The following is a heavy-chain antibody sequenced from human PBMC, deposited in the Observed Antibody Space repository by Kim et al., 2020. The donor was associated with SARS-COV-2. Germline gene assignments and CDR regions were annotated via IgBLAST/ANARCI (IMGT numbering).Heavy chain of an antibody. CDR2: INHSGST. CDR1: GGSFSGYY. CDR3: ARGSRENSGSYYRLDY. D-gene: IGHD1-26*01. V-gene: IGHV4-34*01. J-gene: IGHJ4*02. Sequence: SETLSLTCAVYGGSFSGYYWSWIRQPPGKGLEWIGEINHSGSTNYNPSLKSRVTISVDTSKNQFSLKLSSVTAADTAVYYFARGSRENSGSYYRLDYWGQGTLVTVSS.